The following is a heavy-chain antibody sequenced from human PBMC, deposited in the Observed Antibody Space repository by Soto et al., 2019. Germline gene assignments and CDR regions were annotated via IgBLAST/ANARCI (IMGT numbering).Heavy chain of an antibody. J-gene: IGHJ6*02. D-gene: IGHD2-15*01. CDR1: GGTFSSYA. V-gene: IGHV1-69*06. Sequence: SVKVSCKASGGTFSSYAISWVRQAPGQGLEWMGGIIPIFGTANYAQKLQGRVRISADKSTSTAYMELSSLRSEDTAVYYCARRRIGYCSGGSCRTPLSRGYYGMDVWGQGTTVTVSS. CDR3: ARRRIGYCSGGSCRTPLSRGYYGMDV. CDR2: IIPIFGTA.